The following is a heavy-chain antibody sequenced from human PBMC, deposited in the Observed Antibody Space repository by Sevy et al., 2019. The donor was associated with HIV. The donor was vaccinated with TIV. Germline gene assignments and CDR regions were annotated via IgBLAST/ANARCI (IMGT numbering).Heavy chain of an antibody. CDR1: GFTFSNYW. D-gene: IGHD2-2*01. J-gene: IGHJ6*04. CDR2: IKKDGSEK. Sequence: GGSLRLSCAAXGFTFSNYWMSWVRQAPGKGLEWVANIKKDGSEKYYVDSVKGRFTISRDNAKNSLYLQMNSLRAEDTALYYXARDCSSSSXXXGMXVXXXXTTVTVSS. V-gene: IGHV3-7*03. CDR3: ARDCSSSSXXXGMXV.